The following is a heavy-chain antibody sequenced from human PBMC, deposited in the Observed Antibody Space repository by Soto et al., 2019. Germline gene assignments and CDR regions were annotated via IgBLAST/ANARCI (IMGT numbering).Heavy chain of an antibody. V-gene: IGHV4-34*01. CDR1: GGSFSGYY. D-gene: IGHD6-19*01. CDR2: INHSGST. J-gene: IGHJ5*02. Sequence: SETLSLTCAVYGGSFSGYYWSWIRQPPGKGLEWIGEINHSGSTNYNPSLKSRVTISVDTSKNQFSLKLSSVTAADTAVYYCARGRGYSRAGARLYWFDPWGQGTHVTVSS. CDR3: ARGRGYSRAGARLYWFDP.